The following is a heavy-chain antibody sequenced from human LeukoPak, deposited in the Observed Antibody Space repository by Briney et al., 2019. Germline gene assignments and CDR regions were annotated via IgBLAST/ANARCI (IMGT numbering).Heavy chain of an antibody. CDR1: GVSITSDTYC. CDR2: ILHSGST. Sequence: SQTLSLTCAVSGVSITSDTYCWSWRRQPPGKGLEWIGYILHSGSTYFNPSLKSRVTISIDTSKSQFSLKLSSVTAADTAVYYCARTRDFWSGYFDYWGQGTLVTVSS. CDR3: ARTRDFWSGYFDY. V-gene: IGHV4-30-2*01. D-gene: IGHD3-3*01. J-gene: IGHJ4*02.